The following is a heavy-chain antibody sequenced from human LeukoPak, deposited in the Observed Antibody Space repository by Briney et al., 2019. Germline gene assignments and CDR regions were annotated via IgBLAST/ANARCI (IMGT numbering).Heavy chain of an antibody. CDR1: GYTFTSYG. CDR3: ARGSIAARPRVYYYYYMDV. Sequence: ASVKVSCKASGYTFTSYGISWVRQAPGQGLEWMGWSSAYNGNTNYAQKLQGRVTMTTDTSTSTAYMGLRSLRSDDTAVYYCARGSIAARPRVYYYYYMDVWGKGTTVTVS. V-gene: IGHV1-18*01. CDR2: SSAYNGNT. D-gene: IGHD6-6*01. J-gene: IGHJ6*03.